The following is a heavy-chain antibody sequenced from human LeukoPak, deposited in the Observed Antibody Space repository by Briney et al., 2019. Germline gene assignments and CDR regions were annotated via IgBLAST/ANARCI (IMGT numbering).Heavy chain of an antibody. D-gene: IGHD5-12*01. CDR1: GGSFSGYY. Sequence: PSETLSLTCAVYGGSFSGYYWSWIRQPPGEGLEWIGEINHSGSTNYNPSLKSRVTISVDTSKNQFSLKLSSVTAADTAVYYCARGPPYSGSIHWGQGTLVTVSS. CDR2: INHSGST. J-gene: IGHJ4*02. V-gene: IGHV4-34*01. CDR3: ARGPPYSGSIH.